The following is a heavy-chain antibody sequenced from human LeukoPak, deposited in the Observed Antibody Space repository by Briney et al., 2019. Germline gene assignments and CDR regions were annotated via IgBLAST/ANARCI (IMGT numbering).Heavy chain of an antibody. CDR1: GFTFSSYS. CDR3: ARGRNYYGSGSYYNPNFDY. V-gene: IGHV3-21*01. J-gene: IGHJ4*02. D-gene: IGHD3-10*01. CDR2: ISSSSSYI. Sequence: KPGGSLRLSCAASGFTFSSYSMNWVRQAPGKGLEWVSSISSSSSYIYYADSVKGRFTISRDNAKNSLYLQMNSLRAEDTAVYYCARGRNYYGSGSYYNPNFDYWGQGTLATVSS.